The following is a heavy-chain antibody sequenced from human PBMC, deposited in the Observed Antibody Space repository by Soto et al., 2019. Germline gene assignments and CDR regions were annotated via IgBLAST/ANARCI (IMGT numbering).Heavy chain of an antibody. D-gene: IGHD3-10*01. Sequence: SVKVSCKASGFTFTSSAVQWVRQARGQRLEWIGWIVVGSDNTNYAQKFQERVTITRDMSTSTAYMELSSLRSEDTAVYYCAATLDSNSGSGYYGMDVWGQGTTVTVSS. CDR1: GFTFTSSA. CDR2: IVVGSDNT. J-gene: IGHJ6*02. V-gene: IGHV1-58*01. CDR3: AATLDSNSGSGYYGMDV.